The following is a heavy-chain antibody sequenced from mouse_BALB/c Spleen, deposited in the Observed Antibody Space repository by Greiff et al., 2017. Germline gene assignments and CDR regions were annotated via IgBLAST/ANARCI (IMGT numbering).Heavy chain of an antibody. CDR2: IWAGGST. CDR1: GFSLTSYG. J-gene: IGHJ4*01. V-gene: IGHV2-9*02. CDR3: ARDGYYNAMDY. Sequence: VQLVESGPGLVAPSQCLSITCTASGFSLTSYGVHWVRQPPGKGLEWLGVIWAGGSTNYYSAIMSSMSISKDNSKSQVFLKMSSLQTDDTAMYYGARDGYYNAMDYWGQGTSVTVSS. D-gene: IGHD2-2*01.